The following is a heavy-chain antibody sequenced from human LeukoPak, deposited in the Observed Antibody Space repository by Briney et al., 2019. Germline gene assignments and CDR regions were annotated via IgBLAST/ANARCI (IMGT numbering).Heavy chain of an antibody. V-gene: IGHV3-11*01. CDR1: GGSISSSSYY. CDR2: ISSSGSTI. CDR3: AREYSYGYGSHFDY. J-gene: IGHJ4*02. Sequence: LSLTCTVSGGSISSSSYYWGWIRQAPGKGLEWVSYISSSGSTIYYADSVKGRFTISRDNAKNSLYLQMNSLRAEDTAVYYCAREYSYGYGSHFDYWGQGTLVTVSS. D-gene: IGHD5-18*01.